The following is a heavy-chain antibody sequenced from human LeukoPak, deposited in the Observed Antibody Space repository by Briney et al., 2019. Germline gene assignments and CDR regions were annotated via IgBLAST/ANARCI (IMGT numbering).Heavy chain of an antibody. Sequence: SETLSLTCTVSGGSISSSSYYWGWIRQPPGKGLEWIGSIYYSGSTNYNPSLKSRVTMSVDTSKNQFSLKLRSVTAADTAVYYCARDSGTYYYYVDDWGKGTTVTVSS. CDR3: ARDSGTYYYYVDD. D-gene: IGHD1-26*01. CDR2: IYYSGST. V-gene: IGHV4-39*07. J-gene: IGHJ6*03. CDR1: GGSISSSSYY.